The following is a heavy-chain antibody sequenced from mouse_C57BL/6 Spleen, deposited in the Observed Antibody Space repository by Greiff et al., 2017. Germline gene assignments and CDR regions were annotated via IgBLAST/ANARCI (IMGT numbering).Heavy chain of an antibody. J-gene: IGHJ2*01. D-gene: IGHD3-2*02. CDR3: TPELSLHFDY. CDR1: GFNIKDDY. CDR2: IDPENGDT. V-gene: IGHV14-4*01. Sequence: VQLQQSGAELVRPGASVKLSCTASGFNIKDDYMHWVKQRPEQGLEWIGWIDPENGDTEYASKFQGKATITADTSSNTAYLQLSSLTSEDTAVFYCTPELSLHFDYWGQGTTLTVAS.